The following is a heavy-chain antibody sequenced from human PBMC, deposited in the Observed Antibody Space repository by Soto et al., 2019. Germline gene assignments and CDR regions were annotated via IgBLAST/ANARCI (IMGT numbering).Heavy chain of an antibody. Sequence: QVQLVQSGAEVKKPESSVKVSCKASGGTFSSYAINWVRQAPGQGLEWMGGIIPFFGIANYAQKFQGRVTITADESTSTAYMELSSLRSEDTAVYYCARDGLYGSGSYSPPLGFDYWGQGTRVTVSS. J-gene: IGHJ4*02. D-gene: IGHD3-10*01. CDR1: GGTFSSYA. V-gene: IGHV1-69*12. CDR3: ARDGLYGSGSYSPPLGFDY. CDR2: IIPFFGIA.